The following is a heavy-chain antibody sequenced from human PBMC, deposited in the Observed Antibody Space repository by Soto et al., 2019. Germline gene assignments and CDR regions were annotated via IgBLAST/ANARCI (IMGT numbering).Heavy chain of an antibody. J-gene: IGHJ6*03. CDR1: GFTFSSYS. V-gene: IGHV3-21*01. CDR2: ISSSSSYI. Sequence: GGSLRLSCAASGFTFSSYSMNWVRQAPGKGLEWVSSISSSSSYIYYADSVKGRFTISRDNAKNSLYLQMNSLRAEDTAVYYCARARYCSSTSCYDYYYYYMDVWGKGTTVTVSS. D-gene: IGHD2-2*01. CDR3: ARARYCSSTSCYDYYYYYMDV.